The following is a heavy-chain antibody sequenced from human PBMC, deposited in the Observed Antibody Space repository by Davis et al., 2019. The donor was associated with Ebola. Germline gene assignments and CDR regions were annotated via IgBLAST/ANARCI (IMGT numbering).Heavy chain of an antibody. CDR2: MFYNGDT. CDR1: GGSINSFL. J-gene: IGHJ4*02. Sequence: MPSETLSLTCSVSGGSINSFLWTWIRQPPGKGLEWVGCMFYNGDTKYNPALESRVTISVDTSKNQFSLRLSSVTAADTAVYYCARQVGATDYWGQGTLVTVSS. V-gene: IGHV4-59*08. D-gene: IGHD1-26*01. CDR3: ARQVGATDY.